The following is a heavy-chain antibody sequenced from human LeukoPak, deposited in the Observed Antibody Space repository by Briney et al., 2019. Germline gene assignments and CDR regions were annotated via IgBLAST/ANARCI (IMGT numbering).Heavy chain of an antibody. V-gene: IGHV4-59*12. Sequence: SETLSLTCTVSGGSISSYYWSWIRQPPGKGLEWIGYIYYSGSTYYNPSLKSRVTISVDTSKNQFPLKLSSVTAADTAVYYCASPIVGATTGFDYWGQGTLVTVSS. CDR3: ASPIVGATTGFDY. J-gene: IGHJ4*02. CDR2: IYYSGST. CDR1: GGSISSYY. D-gene: IGHD1-26*01.